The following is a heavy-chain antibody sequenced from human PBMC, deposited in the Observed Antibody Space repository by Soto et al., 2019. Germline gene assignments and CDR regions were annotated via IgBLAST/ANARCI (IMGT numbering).Heavy chain of an antibody. Sequence: QVQLQESGPGLVKPSQTLSLTCTVSGGSISSGGYYWSWIRQHQGKGLEWIGGIDYRGSTYYTPSLKSRVTISVDTYKNQFSLQLSSVTAADTAVYYCARDRRQHLEHGSFDIWGQGTMVTVSS. J-gene: IGHJ3*02. D-gene: IGHD6-13*01. CDR3: ARDRRQHLEHGSFDI. CDR2: IDYRGST. V-gene: IGHV4-31*03. CDR1: GGSISSGGYY.